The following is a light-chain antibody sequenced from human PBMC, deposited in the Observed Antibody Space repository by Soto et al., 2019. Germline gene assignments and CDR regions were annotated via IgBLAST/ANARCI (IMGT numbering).Light chain of an antibody. Sequence: IVLTQSPGTLSVSPGERATLSCRASQSVRNSYLAWYQQKPGQAPRLLIYGVSARATGIPDRFSGSGSGTDFTLTISILEPEAFAVYHCQQYDGSLPYTFGQGTKLEIK. CDR3: QQYDGSLPYT. J-gene: IGKJ2*01. CDR1: QSVRNSY. V-gene: IGKV3-20*01. CDR2: GVS.